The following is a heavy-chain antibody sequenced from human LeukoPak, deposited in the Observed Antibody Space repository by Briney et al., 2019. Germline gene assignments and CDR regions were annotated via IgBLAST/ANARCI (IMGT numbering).Heavy chain of an antibody. Sequence: PGGSLRLSCAASGFTFSRYWMSWVRQAPGKGLEWVANIKQDGSERYYVASVKGRFTISRDNAKNSLSLQLSSLRAEDAAIYYCARDLPYSGSEFYYVLDPWGPGTLVTVSS. V-gene: IGHV3-7*04. CDR1: GFTFSRYW. J-gene: IGHJ5*02. D-gene: IGHD3-10*01. CDR2: IKQDGSER. CDR3: ARDLPYSGSEFYYVLDP.